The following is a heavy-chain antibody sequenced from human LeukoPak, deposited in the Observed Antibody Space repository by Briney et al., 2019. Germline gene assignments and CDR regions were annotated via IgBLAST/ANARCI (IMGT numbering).Heavy chain of an antibody. CDR1: GYTFTDYS. V-gene: IGHV1-2*02. J-gene: IGHJ4*02. CDR3: ARTDYYDKSIDY. CDR2: INPNSGGT. D-gene: IGHD3-22*01. Sequence: VASVKVSFKTSGYTFTDYSIHWVRQAPGQGLEWMGWINPNSGGTTYAQKFQGRVTMTRDTSISTAYMELSRLRSDDTAMYYCARTDYYDKSIDYWGQGTLVTVSS.